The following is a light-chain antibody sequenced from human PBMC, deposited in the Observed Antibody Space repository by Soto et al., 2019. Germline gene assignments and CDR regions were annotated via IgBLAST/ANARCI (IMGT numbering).Light chain of an antibody. CDR3: QQYGGSPRT. V-gene: IGKV3-20*01. CDR2: GAS. CDR1: QSVGGTF. J-gene: IGKJ1*01. Sequence: EIGLAQSPATLSLSPWERATLSCRASQSVGGTFLAWYQQKGGQAPRLLIHGASNRATGIPDRFSGSGSGTDFTLTISRLEPEDFAVYYCQQYGGSPRTFGQGTKVDIK.